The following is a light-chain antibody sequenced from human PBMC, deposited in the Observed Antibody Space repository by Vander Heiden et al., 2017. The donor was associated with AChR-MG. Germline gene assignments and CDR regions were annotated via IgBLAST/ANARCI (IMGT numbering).Light chain of an antibody. CDR3: QAWDSTTAF. J-gene: IGLJ2*01. CDR2: QGN. CDR1: KLEYRY. Sequence: SFELTQPPSVSVSPGQTASITCPGDKLEYRYASWYQQKPGQSPVLVIYQGNKRPSGLPERFSGSTSGNTATLTISGTQAMDEGDYYCQAWDSTTAFFGGGTKLTVL. V-gene: IGLV3-1*01.